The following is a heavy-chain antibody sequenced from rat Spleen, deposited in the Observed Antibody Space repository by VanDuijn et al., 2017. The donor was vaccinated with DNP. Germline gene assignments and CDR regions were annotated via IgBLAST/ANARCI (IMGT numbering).Heavy chain of an antibody. CDR1: GFTFSNYY. CDR2: TTIGGGSV. CDR3: ATASNSGFTY. Sequence: EVQLVESGGGLVQPGRSLKLSCAASGFTFSNYYMAWVRQAPKKGLEWVAYTTIGGGSVYYRDFVKGRFTMSRDKAKNTLYLQMDSLRSEDTATYYCATASNSGFTYWGQGTLVTVSS. D-gene: IGHD3-6*01. V-gene: IGHV5-27*01. J-gene: IGHJ3*01.